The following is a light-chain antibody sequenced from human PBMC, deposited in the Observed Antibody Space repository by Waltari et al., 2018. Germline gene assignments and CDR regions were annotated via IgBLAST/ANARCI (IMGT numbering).Light chain of an antibody. CDR2: AAS. CDR1: QGISRW. V-gene: IGKV1-12*01. Sequence: QMTQSPSSLSASVGDRVTITCRASQGISRWLAWYQQKPGKATNLLMFAASSLQSWVPSRFSGSGSGTDFTLTISSLQPEDSAIYYCQQANSFPYTFGQGTKVEIK. J-gene: IGKJ2*01. CDR3: QQANSFPYT.